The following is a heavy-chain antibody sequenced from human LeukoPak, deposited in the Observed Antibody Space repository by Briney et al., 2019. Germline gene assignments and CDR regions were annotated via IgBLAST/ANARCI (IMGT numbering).Heavy chain of an antibody. CDR2: ISYDGSNK. Sequence: GGSLRLSCAASGFTFSSYGMTWVRQAPGKGLEWVAVISYDGSNKYYADSVKGRFTISRDNSKNTLYLQMNSLRAEDTAIYYCAKDFLPLGAYYFDYWGQGTLVTVSS. CDR1: GFTFSSYG. D-gene: IGHD3-16*01. J-gene: IGHJ4*02. V-gene: IGHV3-30*18. CDR3: AKDFLPLGAYYFDY.